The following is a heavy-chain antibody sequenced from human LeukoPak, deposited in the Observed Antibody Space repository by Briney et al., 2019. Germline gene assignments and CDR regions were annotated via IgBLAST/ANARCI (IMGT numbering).Heavy chain of an antibody. CDR2: ISGSGSST. CDR3: AKRRGFSPAFDY. V-gene: IGHV3-23*01. J-gene: IGHJ4*02. D-gene: IGHD2-2*01. Sequence: GGSLRLSCAASGFTFSSYAMSWVRQAPGKGLAWVSAISGSGSSTYYADSVKGRFTISRDNSTNTLYLQMNSLRAEDTAVYYCAKRRGFSPAFDYWGQGTLVTVSS. CDR1: GFTFSSYA.